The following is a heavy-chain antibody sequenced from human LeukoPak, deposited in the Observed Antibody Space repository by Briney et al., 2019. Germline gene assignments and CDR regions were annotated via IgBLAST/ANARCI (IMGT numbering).Heavy chain of an antibody. Sequence: GGSLRLSCATSGFTFSAYSMIWVRQTPGKGLECLSYITSSSDSIHYADSVRGRFTISRDNAKNSLYLQMNSLRDEDTAVYYCARDPGYSRPSSYGYFDHWGQGTLATVSS. CDR1: GFTFSAYS. J-gene: IGHJ4*02. D-gene: IGHD1-26*01. V-gene: IGHV3-48*02. CDR2: ITSSSDSI. CDR3: ARDPGYSRPSSYGYFDH.